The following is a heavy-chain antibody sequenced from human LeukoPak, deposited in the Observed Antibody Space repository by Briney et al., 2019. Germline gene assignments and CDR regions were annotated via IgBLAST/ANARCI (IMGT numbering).Heavy chain of an antibody. Sequence: SETLSLTCTVSGGSISSYYRSWIRQPPGKGLEWIGYIYYSGSTNYNPSLKSRVTISVDTSKNQFSLKLSSVTAADTAVYYCARGRDDILTGYPHGMDVWGQGTTVTVSS. J-gene: IGHJ6*02. CDR2: IYYSGST. CDR3: ARGRDDILTGYPHGMDV. V-gene: IGHV4-59*12. CDR1: GGSISSYY. D-gene: IGHD3-9*01.